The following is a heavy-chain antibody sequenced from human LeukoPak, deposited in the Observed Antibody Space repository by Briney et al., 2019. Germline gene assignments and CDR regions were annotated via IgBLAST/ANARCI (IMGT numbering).Heavy chain of an antibody. J-gene: IGHJ4*02. CDR3: ARRVTMVRGVIISHYFDY. Sequence: SETLSLTCAVYGGSFSGYCWSWIRQPPGKGLEWIGEINHSGSTNYNPSLKSRVTISVDTSKNQFSLKLSSVTAADTAVYYCARRVTMVRGVIISHYFDYWGQGTLVTVSS. V-gene: IGHV4-34*01. CDR1: GGSFSGYC. CDR2: INHSGST. D-gene: IGHD3-10*01.